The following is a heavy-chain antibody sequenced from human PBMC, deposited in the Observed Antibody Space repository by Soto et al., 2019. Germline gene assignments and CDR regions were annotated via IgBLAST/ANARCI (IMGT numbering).Heavy chain of an antibody. CDR2: ISAYNGNT. Sequence: QVQLVQSGAEVKKPGASVKVSCKASGYTFTSYGISWVRQAPGQGLEWMGWISAYNGNTNYAQKLQGRVTMTTDTSTSTAYMELRSLRSDDTTVYYCARETVATIIDYYYYYGMDVWGQGTTVTVSS. J-gene: IGHJ6*02. D-gene: IGHD5-12*01. CDR3: ARETVATIIDYYYYYGMDV. CDR1: GYTFTSYG. V-gene: IGHV1-18*01.